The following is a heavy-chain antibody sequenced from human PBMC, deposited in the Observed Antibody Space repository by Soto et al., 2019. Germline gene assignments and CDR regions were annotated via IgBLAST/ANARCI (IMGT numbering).Heavy chain of an antibody. Sequence: EVQLVESGGGLVQPGRSLRLSCATSGFTFDDYAMHWVRQAPGKGLEWVSGINWNGGNISYADSVKGRFTISRDNAKNSLHLQMNSLRAEDTALYYCAKGGGYSNYTPLDFWGQGTLVTVSS. CDR3: AKGGGYSNYTPLDF. J-gene: IGHJ4*02. V-gene: IGHV3-9*01. CDR1: GFTFDDYA. CDR2: INWNGGNI. D-gene: IGHD4-4*01.